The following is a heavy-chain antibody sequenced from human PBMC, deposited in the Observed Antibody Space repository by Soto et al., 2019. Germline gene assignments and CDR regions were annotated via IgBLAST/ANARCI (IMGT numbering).Heavy chain of an antibody. CDR3: ARATGTLRSRNCDY. Sequence: SQTLSLTCSVSGGSISTVGHYWTWILQPPGKDLERRGSIYHTGSTYYSTSLRSRLTMSVDTSKSQFSLRLSAVTAADTAVYYSARATGTLRSRNCDYWGQGSLVTVSS. J-gene: IGHJ4*02. D-gene: IGHD1-1*01. V-gene: IGHV4-31*03. CDR2: IYHTGST. CDR1: GGSISTVGHY.